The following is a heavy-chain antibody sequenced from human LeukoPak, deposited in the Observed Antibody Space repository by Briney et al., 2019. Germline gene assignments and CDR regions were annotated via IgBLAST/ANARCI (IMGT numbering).Heavy chain of an antibody. V-gene: IGHV4-39*01. CDR1: GGSISSSSYY. J-gene: IGHJ4*02. CDR3: AFPAPDSSGYYSRDY. D-gene: IGHD3-22*01. CDR2: IYYNGST. Sequence: SETLSLTCTVSGGSISSSSYYWGWIRQPPGKGLEWIGSIYYNGSTYYNPSLKSRVTISVDTSKNQFSLKLSSVTAADTAVYYCAFPAPDSSGYYSRDYWGQGTLVTVSS.